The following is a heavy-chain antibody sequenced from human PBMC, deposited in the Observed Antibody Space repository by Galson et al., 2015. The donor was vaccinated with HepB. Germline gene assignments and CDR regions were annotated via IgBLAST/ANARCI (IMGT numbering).Heavy chain of an antibody. D-gene: IGHD7-27*01. Sequence: SLRLSCAASGFTVSSNYMSWVRQAPGKGLEWVSVIYSGGSTYYADSVKGRFTISRDNSKNTLYLQMNSLRAEDTAVYYCARDTFNWGPLSHSDYWGQGTLVTVSS. CDR2: IYSGGST. CDR1: GFTVSSNY. CDR3: ARDTFNWGPLSHSDY. V-gene: IGHV3-66*01. J-gene: IGHJ4*02.